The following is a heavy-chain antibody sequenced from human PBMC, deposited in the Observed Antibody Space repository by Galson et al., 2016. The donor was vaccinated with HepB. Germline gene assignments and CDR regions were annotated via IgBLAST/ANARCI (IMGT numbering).Heavy chain of an antibody. CDR1: GFTFSNYG. D-gene: IGHD3-10*01. V-gene: IGHV3-33*01. CDR2: TWYDGSNK. J-gene: IGHJ5*02. Sequence: SLRLSCAASGFTFSNYGMHWVRQAPGKGLEWVAVTWYDGSNKNYSDAVKGRFTISRDNSKNTLFLQMNSLRAEDTAVYYRARALSLRGVITSPQWFDPWGQGTTVTVSS. CDR3: ARALSLRGVITSPQWFDP.